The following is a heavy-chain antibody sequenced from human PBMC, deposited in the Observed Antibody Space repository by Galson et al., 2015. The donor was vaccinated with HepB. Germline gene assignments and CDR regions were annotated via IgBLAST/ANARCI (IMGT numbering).Heavy chain of an antibody. CDR3: ARQAGRTIDH. J-gene: IGHJ4*02. CDR1: GSTFTSYW. CDR2: IDPSRSYA. Sequence: QSGAEVTKPGESVRISCQASGSTFTSYWIIWVRQVPGKGLECMGKIDPSRSYATYSPSFQGHVTFSVDKSISTAYLQWSSLKASGTAMFYCARQAGRTIDHWGQGTLVTVSS. D-gene: IGHD6-13*01. V-gene: IGHV5-10-1*01.